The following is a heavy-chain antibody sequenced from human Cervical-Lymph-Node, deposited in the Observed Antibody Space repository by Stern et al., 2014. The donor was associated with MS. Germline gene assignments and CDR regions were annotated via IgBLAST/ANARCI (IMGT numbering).Heavy chain of an antibody. Sequence: QMQLVQSGAEVKKTGYSVKVSCKTSRDTFNNYGISWVRQAPGQGLEWMGGIIPIFGTANYAQNLPENITITECETLSKDHQEVSRLRFEATSVYYCARDADLGNTGYCMDVWGQGTTVTVSS. CDR1: RDTFNNYG. CDR3: ARDADLGNTGYCMDV. D-gene: IGHD1-14*01. V-gene: IGHV1-69*01. CDR2: IIPIFGTA. J-gene: IGHJ6*02.